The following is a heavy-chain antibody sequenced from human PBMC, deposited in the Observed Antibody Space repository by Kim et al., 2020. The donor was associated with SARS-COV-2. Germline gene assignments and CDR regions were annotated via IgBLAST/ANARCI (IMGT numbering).Heavy chain of an antibody. J-gene: IGHJ3*02. V-gene: IGHV3-23*01. CDR1: GFTFSSYA. Sequence: GGSLRLSCAASGFTFSSYAMSWVRQAPGKGLEWVSGISGSGGSTYYADSVKGRFTISRDNSKNTLYLQMNSLRAEDTAVYYCAKYRPEETMIVVVIIPELYDAFDIWGQGTMVTVSS. D-gene: IGHD3-22*01. CDR2: ISGSGGST. CDR3: AKYRPEETMIVVVIIPELYDAFDI.